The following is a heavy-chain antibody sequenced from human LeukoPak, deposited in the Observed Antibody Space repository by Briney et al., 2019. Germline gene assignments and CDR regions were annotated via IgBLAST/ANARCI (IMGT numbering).Heavy chain of an antibody. D-gene: IGHD6-19*01. Sequence: PGGSLRLSCAASGFTFRNYGMHWVRQAPGQGLEWVAVIAYDGSNEYYAEFVKGRFTISRDNSKNTLYLQMHSLRAEDTAVYFCAKDQGIAEAGTDDAFDIWGQGTRVTVSS. J-gene: IGHJ3*02. CDR3: AKDQGIAEAGTDDAFDI. V-gene: IGHV3-30*18. CDR2: IAYDGSNE. CDR1: GFTFRNYG.